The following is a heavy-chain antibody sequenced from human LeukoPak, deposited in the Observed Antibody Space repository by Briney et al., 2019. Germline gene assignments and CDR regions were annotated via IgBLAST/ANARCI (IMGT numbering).Heavy chain of an antibody. CDR2: IWYDGSNK. J-gene: IGHJ2*01. D-gene: IGHD6-13*01. CDR1: GFTFSNYG. CDR3: ARDPSPTAAAVYFDL. Sequence: PGGSLRLSCAASGFTFSNYGLHWVRQAPGKGLEWVAVIWYDGSNKDYADSVKGRFIISRDNSKNTLYLQMNSLRAEDTAMCYCARDPSPTAAAVYFDLWGRGTLVTVSS. V-gene: IGHV3-33*01.